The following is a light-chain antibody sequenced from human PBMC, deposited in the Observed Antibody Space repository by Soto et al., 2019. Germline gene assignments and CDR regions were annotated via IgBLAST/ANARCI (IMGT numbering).Light chain of an antibody. CDR3: QQYGSSLYT. CDR1: QSVSRSY. CDR2: GAS. J-gene: IGKJ2*01. Sequence: EIVLTQSPGTLSLSPGERATLSCRASQSVSRSYLAWYQQKPGQAPRLLIYGASSRATGIPDRFSGSGSGTDFTLTISRLEPEDFAVYYCQQYGSSLYTVGQGTKLEIK. V-gene: IGKV3-20*01.